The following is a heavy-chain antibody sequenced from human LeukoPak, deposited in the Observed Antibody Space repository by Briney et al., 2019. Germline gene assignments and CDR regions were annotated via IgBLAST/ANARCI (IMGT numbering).Heavy chain of an antibody. CDR2: IIPILGIA. V-gene: IGHV1-69*04. CDR1: GGTFSSYA. J-gene: IGHJ4*02. D-gene: IGHD3-10*01. CDR3: ARAQYYYGSGSYLDPFDY. Sequence: GASVKVSCKASGGTFSSYAISWVRQAPGQGLEWMGRIIPILGIANYAQKFQGRVTITADKSTSTAYMELSSLRSEDTAVYYCARAQYYYGSGSYLDPFDYWGQGTLVTVSS.